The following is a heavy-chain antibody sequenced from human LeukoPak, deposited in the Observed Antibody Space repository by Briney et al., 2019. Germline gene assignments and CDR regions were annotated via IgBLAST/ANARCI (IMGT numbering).Heavy chain of an antibody. CDR1: GFTFSNYA. D-gene: IGHD5-18*01. J-gene: IGHJ4*02. CDR3: AKGGYSYGSLYFDY. V-gene: IGHV3-23*01. Sequence: GGSLRLSCAASGFTFSNYAMSWVRQAPGKGLEWVSRITGSGGRTFYADSVKGRFTISRGNSKNTLCLQMNSLRAEDTAVYYCAKGGYSYGSLYFDYWGQGTLVTVSS. CDR2: ITGSGGRT.